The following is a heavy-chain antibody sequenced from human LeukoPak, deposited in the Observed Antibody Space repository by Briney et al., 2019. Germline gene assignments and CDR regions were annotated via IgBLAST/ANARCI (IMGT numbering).Heavy chain of an antibody. CDR1: RFTFSNYV. CDR2: ISYDGSDK. CDR3: AKLLYYYDSSQPY. J-gene: IGHJ4*02. Sequence: GGSLRLSCAASRFTFSNYVMHWVRQAPGKGLEWVAVISYDGSDKYYADSVKGRFTISRDNSKNTLYLQMNSLRAEDTAVYYCAKLLYYYDSSQPYWGQGTLVTVSS. V-gene: IGHV3-30*18. D-gene: IGHD3-22*01.